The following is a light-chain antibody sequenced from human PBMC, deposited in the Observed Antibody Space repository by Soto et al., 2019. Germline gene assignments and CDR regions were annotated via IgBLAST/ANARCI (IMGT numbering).Light chain of an antibody. V-gene: IGLV1-40*01. J-gene: IGLJ1*01. Sequence: QSVLTQPPSVSGAPGQRVTISCTGSSSNIGAGHDVHWYRQLPGTAPKLLIYGNNNRPSGVPDRFSGSKSGTSASLTISGLQAEDEADYYCCSYAGSYTLYVFGTGTKVTVL. CDR3: CSYAGSYTLYV. CDR2: GNN. CDR1: SSNIGAGHD.